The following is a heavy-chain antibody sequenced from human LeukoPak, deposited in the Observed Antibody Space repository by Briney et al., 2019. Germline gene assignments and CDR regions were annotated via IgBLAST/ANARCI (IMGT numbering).Heavy chain of an antibody. CDR2: INHSGST. D-gene: IGHD6-13*01. Sequence: PSETLSLTCAVYGDSLSGYYRSWLRQPPGKGLEWIGEINHSGSTNYNPSLKSRVTVSVDTSKNQFSLKLTSVTAADTAVYYCARRVRIAAPFNPWGQGTLVIVSS. CDR1: GDSLSGYY. V-gene: IGHV4-34*01. J-gene: IGHJ5*02. CDR3: ARRVRIAAPFNP.